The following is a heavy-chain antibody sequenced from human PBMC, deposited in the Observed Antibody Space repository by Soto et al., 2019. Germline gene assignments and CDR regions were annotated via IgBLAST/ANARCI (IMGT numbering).Heavy chain of an antibody. J-gene: IGHJ4*02. Sequence: QVQLVQSGAEVKKPGASVKVSCKASGYTFTSYDINWVRQATGQGLEWMGWMNPNSGNTGYAQKFQGRVTMTRNTSISTAYMELSSLRSEDTAVYYCARGVREVVRGVIIPEDYWGQGTLVTVSS. CDR3: ARGVREVVRGVIIPEDY. CDR1: GYTFTSYD. D-gene: IGHD3-10*01. V-gene: IGHV1-8*01. CDR2: MNPNSGNT.